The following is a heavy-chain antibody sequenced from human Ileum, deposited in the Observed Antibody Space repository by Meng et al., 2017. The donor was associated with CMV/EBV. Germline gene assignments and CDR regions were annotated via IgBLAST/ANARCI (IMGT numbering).Heavy chain of an antibody. Sequence: GGSLSLSCESSGFTFDTYAMHWDRQAPGKGLELEWLSIISYDGGYKYHADSVKGRLTVSRDHSKNTLYLQMNRLRIEDTAVYYCASGLFYYRLYFWGQGTTVTVSS. CDR1: GFTFDTYA. CDR3: ASGLFYYRLYF. CDR2: ISYDGGYK. J-gene: IGHJ6*02. V-gene: IGHV3-30-3*01.